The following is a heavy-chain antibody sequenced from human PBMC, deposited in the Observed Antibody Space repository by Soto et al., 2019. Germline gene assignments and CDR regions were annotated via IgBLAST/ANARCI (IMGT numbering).Heavy chain of an antibody. Sequence: PGGSLRLSCAASGFTLSSYAMSWVRQAPGKGLEWVSAISGSGGSTYYADSVKGRFTISRDNSKNTLYLQMNSLRAEDTAVYYCAKVEDYDILTGYSNIDYWGQGTLVTVSS. CDR2: ISGSGGST. V-gene: IGHV3-23*01. CDR3: AKVEDYDILTGYSNIDY. CDR1: GFTLSSYA. D-gene: IGHD3-9*01. J-gene: IGHJ4*02.